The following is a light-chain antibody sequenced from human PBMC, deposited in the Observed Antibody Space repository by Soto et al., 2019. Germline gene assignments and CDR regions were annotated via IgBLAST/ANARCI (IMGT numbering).Light chain of an antibody. Sequence: QSVLTQPPSASGTPGQRVTISCSGSSPNIGSNSVNWYQQLPGRAPKLLLYRHNQRPSGVPDRFSGSRSGTSASLAISGLQSGDEADYYCATWADSLNGVVFGGGTKLTV. CDR2: RHN. V-gene: IGLV1-44*01. J-gene: IGLJ3*02. CDR1: SPNIGSNS. CDR3: ATWADSLNGVV.